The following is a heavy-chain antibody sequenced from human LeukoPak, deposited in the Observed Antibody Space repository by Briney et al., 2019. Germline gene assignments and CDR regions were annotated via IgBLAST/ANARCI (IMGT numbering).Heavy chain of an antibody. CDR2: ITSGSSYI. D-gene: IGHD2-21*01. Sequence: PGGSLRLSCAASGFTFSSYAVNWVRQAPGKGLEWVSSITSGSSYIYYADSVKGRFTISRDNAKNSLYLQMSSLRAEDTAVYYCAREFPSNDYWGQGTLVTVSS. CDR1: GFTFSSYA. J-gene: IGHJ4*02. CDR3: AREFPSNDY. V-gene: IGHV3-21*01.